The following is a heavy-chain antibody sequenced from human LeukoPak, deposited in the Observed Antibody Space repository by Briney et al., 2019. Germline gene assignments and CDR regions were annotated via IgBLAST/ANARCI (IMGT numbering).Heavy chain of an antibody. D-gene: IGHD5-18*01. J-gene: IGHJ4*02. Sequence: GGSLRLSCAASGFTFSSYAMHWVRQAPGKGLEWVAVISYDGSNKYYADSVKGRFTISRDNSKNTLYLQMNSLRAEDTAVYYCARGRVADTAMGYYFDYWGQGTLVTVSS. CDR1: GFTFSSYA. V-gene: IGHV3-30-3*01. CDR2: ISYDGSNK. CDR3: ARGRVADTAMGYYFDY.